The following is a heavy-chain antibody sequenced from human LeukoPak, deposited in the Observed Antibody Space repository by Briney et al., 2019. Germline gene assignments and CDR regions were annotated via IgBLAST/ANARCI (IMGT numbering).Heavy chain of an antibody. CDR2: IYYSGTT. D-gene: IGHD3-22*01. CDR1: GDSISSYY. CDR3: ARGRYYYDTPAASFDY. Sequence: SETLSLTCTVSGDSISSYYWSWIRQPPGKGLEWIGYIYYSGTTNYNPSLKSRVTISVDTSKNQFSLKLTSVTAADTAVYYCARGRYYYDTPAASFDYWGQGTLVTVSS. J-gene: IGHJ4*02. V-gene: IGHV4-59*01.